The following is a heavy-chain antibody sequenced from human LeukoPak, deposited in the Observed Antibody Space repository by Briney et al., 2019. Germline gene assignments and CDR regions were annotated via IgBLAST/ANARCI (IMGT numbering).Heavy chain of an antibody. CDR3: ARDPPRAAWVFDY. D-gene: IGHD6-25*01. J-gene: IGHJ4*02. CDR2: ISSSGSTI. CDR1: GFTFSSYE. Sequence: PGGSLRLSCAASGFTFSSYEMNWVRQAPGKGLEWVSYISSSGSTIYYADSVKGRFTISRDNAKNSLYLQMNSLRAEDTAVYYCARDPPRAAWVFDYWGQGTLVSVSS. V-gene: IGHV3-48*03.